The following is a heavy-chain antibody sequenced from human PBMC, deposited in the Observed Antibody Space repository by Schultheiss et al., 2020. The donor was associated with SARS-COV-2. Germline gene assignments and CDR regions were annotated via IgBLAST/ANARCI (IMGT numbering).Heavy chain of an antibody. CDR2: TYYRSKWYN. CDR1: GDSVSSNSAA. J-gene: IGHJ4*02. CDR3: ARHIAVAGTDLGSDY. Sequence: SQTLSLTCAISGDSVSSNSAAWNWIRQSPSRGLEWLGRTYYRSKWYNDYAVSVKSRITINPDTSKNQFSLKLSSVTAADTAVYYCARHIAVAGTDLGSDYWGQGTLVTVSS. V-gene: IGHV6-1*01. D-gene: IGHD6-19*01.